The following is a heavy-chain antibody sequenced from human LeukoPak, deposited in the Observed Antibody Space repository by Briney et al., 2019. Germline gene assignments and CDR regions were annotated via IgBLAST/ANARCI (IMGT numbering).Heavy chain of an antibody. CDR1: GFTFSSYA. D-gene: IGHD6-6*01. CDR2: IKQDGSEK. CDR3: ARSRTDY. Sequence: GGSLRLSCAASGFTFSSYAMTWVRQAPGKGLEWVANIKQDGSEKYYVDSVKGRFTISRDNAKNSLYLQMNSLRAEDTAVYYCARSRTDYWGQGTLVTVSS. J-gene: IGHJ4*02. V-gene: IGHV3-7*01.